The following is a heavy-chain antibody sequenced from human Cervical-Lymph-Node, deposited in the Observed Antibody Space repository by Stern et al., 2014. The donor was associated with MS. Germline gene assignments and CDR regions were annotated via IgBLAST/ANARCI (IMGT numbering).Heavy chain of an antibody. D-gene: IGHD5-24*01. V-gene: IGHV3-33*03. J-gene: IGHJ5*02. CDR1: GFTFSRNG. CDR3: VAYANGDNINH. CDR2: IWYDGSND. Sequence: EQLVESGGGVVQPGRSLRLSCAASGFTFSRNGMHWVRQAPGKGLEWVAVIWYDGSNDNYVDSVKGRFTISRDNSKNTLYLQMNSLRVEDTAVYYCVAYANGDNINHWGQGTLVTVSS.